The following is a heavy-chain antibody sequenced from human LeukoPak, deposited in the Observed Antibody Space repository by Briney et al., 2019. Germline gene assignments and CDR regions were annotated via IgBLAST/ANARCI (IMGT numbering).Heavy chain of an antibody. D-gene: IGHD3-22*01. CDR3: ARKSIFYDSSGYYNPILDY. V-gene: IGHV4-59*01. J-gene: IGHJ4*02. CDR2: IYYSGST. CDR1: GGSISSYY. Sequence: SETLSLTCTVSGGSISSYYWSWIRQPPGKGLEWIGYIYYSGSTSYNPSLKSRVTISVDTSKNQFSLKLSSVTAADTAVYYCARKSIFYDSSGYYNPILDYWGQGTLVTVSS.